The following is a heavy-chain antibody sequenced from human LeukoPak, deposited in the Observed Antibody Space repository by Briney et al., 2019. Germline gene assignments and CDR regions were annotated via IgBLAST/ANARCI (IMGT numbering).Heavy chain of an antibody. Sequence: ASVKLSCKASGYTFTSYDINWVLQATGQGLEWMGWMNPNSGNTGYAKKFQSRVTMTRNTSISTDYMELSSLRSEDTAVYFCVTAYSGGWFPSYFDYWGQGTLVTVS. CDR2: MNPNSGNT. CDR1: GYTFTSYD. CDR3: VTAYSGGWFPSYFDY. D-gene: IGHD6-19*01. J-gene: IGHJ4*02. V-gene: IGHV1-8*01.